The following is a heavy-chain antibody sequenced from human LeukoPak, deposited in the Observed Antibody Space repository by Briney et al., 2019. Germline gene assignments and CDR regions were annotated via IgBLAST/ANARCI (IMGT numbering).Heavy chain of an antibody. D-gene: IGHD7-27*01. Sequence: SQTLSLTCTVSGGSISSGDSHWSWIRQPPGKGLEWIGYIFYSGNIYYNPSLKSRLTISLDMSKNQFSLKLSSVTAADTAVYYCARAPGVAEVGRLDLWGRGTLVTVSS. V-gene: IGHV4-30-4*01. CDR3: ARAPGVAEVGRLDL. CDR2: IFYSGNI. J-gene: IGHJ2*01. CDR1: GGSISSGDSH.